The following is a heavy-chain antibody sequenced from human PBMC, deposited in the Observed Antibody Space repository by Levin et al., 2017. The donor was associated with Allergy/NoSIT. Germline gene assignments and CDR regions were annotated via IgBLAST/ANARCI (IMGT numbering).Heavy chain of an antibody. V-gene: IGHV3-30*18. J-gene: IGHJ3*02. CDR1: GFTFSSYG. CDR3: AKGLSMVQGKNDAFDI. CDR2: ISYDGSNK. Sequence: GGSLRLSCAASGFTFSSYGMHWVRQAPGKGLEWVAVISYDGSNKYYADSVKGRFTISRDNSKNTLYLQMNSLRAEDTAVYYCAKGLSMVQGKNDAFDIWGQGTMVTVSS. D-gene: IGHD3-10*01.